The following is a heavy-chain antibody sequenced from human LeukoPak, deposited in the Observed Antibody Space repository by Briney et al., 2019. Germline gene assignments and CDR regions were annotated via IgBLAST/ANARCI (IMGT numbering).Heavy chain of an antibody. CDR3: ARGGTISGMDV. D-gene: IGHD1-14*01. CDR1: GYSFTSYW. J-gene: IGHJ6*02. CDR2: IYPGDSDI. Sequence: PGESLKISCKGSGYSFTSYWIAWVRQMPGKGLEWMGIIYPGDSDITYSPSFQGQVTISAHKSIRTAYLQWSSLKDSDTAIYYCARGGTISGMDVWGQGTTVTVSS. V-gene: IGHV5-51*01.